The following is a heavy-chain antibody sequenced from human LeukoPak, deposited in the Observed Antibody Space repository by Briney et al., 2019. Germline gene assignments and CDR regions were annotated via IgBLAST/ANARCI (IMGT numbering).Heavy chain of an antibody. CDR2: IYYSGST. CDR3: EGKNYDILTGYYSLDY. Sequence: SETLSLTCTVSGGSISSYYWGWIRQPPGKGLEWIGSIYYSGSTYYNPSLKSRVTISVDTSKNQFSLKLSSVTAADTAVYYCEGKNYDILTGYYSLDYWGQGTLVTVSS. CDR1: GGSISSYY. D-gene: IGHD3-9*01. J-gene: IGHJ4*02. V-gene: IGHV4-39*01.